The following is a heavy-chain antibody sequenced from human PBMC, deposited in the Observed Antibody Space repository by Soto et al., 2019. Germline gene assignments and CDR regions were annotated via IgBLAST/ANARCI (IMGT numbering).Heavy chain of an antibody. Sequence: EERLVQSGGGLVQPGGSLRLSCAASGFSVGGNYMSWVRQAPGKGLELVSLIYSGGNPFYADSMKGRFTLSRDNPNNKLYLQMDSLRAEDTAVYYCARGPNSDCWGQGTLVLVSS. J-gene: IGHJ4*02. CDR1: GFSVGGNY. V-gene: IGHV3-53*01. CDR2: IYSGGNP. CDR3: ARGPNSDC. D-gene: IGHD2-21*01.